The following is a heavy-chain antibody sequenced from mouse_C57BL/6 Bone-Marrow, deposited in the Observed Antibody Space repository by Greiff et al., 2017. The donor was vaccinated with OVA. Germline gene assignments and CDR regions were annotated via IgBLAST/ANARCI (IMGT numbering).Heavy chain of an antibody. V-gene: IGHV1-64*01. D-gene: IGHD3-2*02. CDR1: GYTFTSYW. J-gene: IGHJ2*01. CDR3: SRQHRLRYFDY. Sequence: QVQLQQSGAELVKPGASVKLSCKASGYTFTSYWMHWVKQRPGQGLEWIGMIHPNSGSTNYNEKFKSKATLTVDKSSSTAYMQLSSLTSEDSAVYYCSRQHRLRYFDYWGQGTTLTVSS. CDR2: IHPNSGST.